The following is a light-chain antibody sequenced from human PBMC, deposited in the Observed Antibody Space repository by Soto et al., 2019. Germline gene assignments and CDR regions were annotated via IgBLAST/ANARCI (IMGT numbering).Light chain of an antibody. CDR1: SGHSRYA. CDR3: QTWGAGIVL. V-gene: IGLV4-69*01. CDR2: VNDDGSH. J-gene: IGLJ2*01. Sequence: QPVLTQSPSASASLGASVKLTCTLTSGHSRYAIAWHQQQPEKGPRYLMKVNDDGSHDKGDGIPDRFSGSSSGAERYLTISSLQSEDEADYYCQTWGAGIVLCGGGTKLTVL.